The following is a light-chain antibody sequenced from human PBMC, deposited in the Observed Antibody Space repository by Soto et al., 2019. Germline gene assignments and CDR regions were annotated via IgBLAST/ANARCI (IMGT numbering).Light chain of an antibody. V-gene: IGLV2-8*01. J-gene: IGLJ1*01. CDR2: EVN. Sequence: QSALTQPPSASGSPGQSVTISCTGTSSDVGGYNYVSWYQQDPGQVPKLMVYEVNKRASGVPDRFSGSKSGNTASLTVSGLQAEDEADYYCTSYAGGNHVFGSGTQVTVL. CDR1: SSDVGGYNY. CDR3: TSYAGGNHV.